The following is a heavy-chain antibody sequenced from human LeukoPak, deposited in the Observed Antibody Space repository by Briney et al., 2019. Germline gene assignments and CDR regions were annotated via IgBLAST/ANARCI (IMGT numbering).Heavy chain of an antibody. Sequence: ASVKVSCKASGYTFTSYDINWVRQAPGPGLEWMGWMNPNSGNTGYAQKFQGRVTMTTNTSISTAYMELSSLRSDDTAVYYCARLSPIAVAGTFFDYWGQGTLVTVSS. V-gene: IGHV1-8*01. J-gene: IGHJ4*02. CDR1: GYTFTSYD. D-gene: IGHD6-19*01. CDR2: MNPNSGNT. CDR3: ARLSPIAVAGTFFDY.